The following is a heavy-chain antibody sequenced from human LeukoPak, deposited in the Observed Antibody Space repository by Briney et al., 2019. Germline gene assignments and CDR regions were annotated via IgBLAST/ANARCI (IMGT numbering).Heavy chain of an antibody. D-gene: IGHD3-10*01. CDR1: GGTFSSYA. Sequence: SVKVPCKASGGTFSSYAISWVRQAPGQGLEWMGGIIPIFGSANYAQKFQGRDTITADESTSTANMELSSLRSEDTAVYYCARDGSWSMVRGNYYYYYMDVWGKGTTVTVSS. CDR2: IIPIFGSA. J-gene: IGHJ6*03. V-gene: IGHV1-69*13. CDR3: ARDGSWSMVRGNYYYYYMDV.